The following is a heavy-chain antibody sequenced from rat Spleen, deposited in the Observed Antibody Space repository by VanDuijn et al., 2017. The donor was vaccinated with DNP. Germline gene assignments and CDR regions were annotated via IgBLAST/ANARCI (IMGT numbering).Heavy chain of an antibody. CDR3: TRGGTYYFDY. CDR1: GFSFSDYD. CDR2: MSPTTRSS. Sequence: EVQLVESGGGLVQAGRSLKLSCAASGFSFSDYDMAWVRQAPTKGLEWVACMSPTTRSSYYRDSVRGRFTVSRDDATSTLYLQMDSLRSEDTATYYCTRGGTYYFDYWGQGVMVTVSS. V-gene: IGHV5S23*01. J-gene: IGHJ2*01.